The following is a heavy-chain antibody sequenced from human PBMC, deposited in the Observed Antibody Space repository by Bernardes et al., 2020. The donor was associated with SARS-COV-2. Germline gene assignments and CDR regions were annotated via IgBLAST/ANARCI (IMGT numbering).Heavy chain of an antibody. Sequence: GGSLRLSCAASGFTFSSYAMSWVRQAPGKGLEWVSAIRGSGGSTYYADSVKGPFTISRDNSKNTLYLQMNSLRAEYTAVYYCARSLVPAAILSWYFDLWGRGTLVTVSS. CDR1: GFTFSSYA. CDR2: IRGSGGST. CDR3: ARSLVPAAILSWYFDL. J-gene: IGHJ2*01. D-gene: IGHD2-2*02. V-gene: IGHV3-23*01.